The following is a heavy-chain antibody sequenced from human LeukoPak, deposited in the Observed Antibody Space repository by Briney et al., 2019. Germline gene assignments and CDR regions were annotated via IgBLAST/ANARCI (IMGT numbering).Heavy chain of an antibody. Sequence: GGSLRLSCAASGFTFSGFSMSWVRQSPTKGLEWVANIKQDGSERYYVDSVKGRFTISRDNAKNSPSLQMNNLRVEDTAVYYCARAGSHWHYVYWGQGTVVTVSS. D-gene: IGHD3-10*01. J-gene: IGHJ4*02. CDR2: IKQDGSER. V-gene: IGHV3-7*01. CDR1: GFTFSGFS. CDR3: ARAGSHWHYVY.